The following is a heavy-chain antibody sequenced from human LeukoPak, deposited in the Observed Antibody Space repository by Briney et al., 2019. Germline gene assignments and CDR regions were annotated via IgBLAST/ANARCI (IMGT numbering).Heavy chain of an antibody. CDR2: INPDSGDT. Sequence: GASVKVSCKASGYIFTAYYLHWVRQAPGQGLEWMGWINPDSGDTKFAQKFQGRVSMTRDTSISTAYMELSGLRSDDTAYYFCARSPDILTGEKFDYWGQGTLVTVSS. J-gene: IGHJ4*02. V-gene: IGHV1-2*02. CDR1: GYIFTAYY. CDR3: ARSPDILTGEKFDY. D-gene: IGHD3-9*01.